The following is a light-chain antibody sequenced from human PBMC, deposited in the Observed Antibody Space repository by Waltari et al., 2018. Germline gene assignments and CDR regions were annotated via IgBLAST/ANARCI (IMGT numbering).Light chain of an antibody. CDR2: DFT. CDR1: SSAVGGYNS. Sequence: QSALTQPASVSGSPGQSITISCTGTSSAVGGYNSCSWYQQPPGNAPTLPIFDFTQRPSGVSDRFSGSKSGNTDSLTISGLQAEDEADYYCASYPSTSIHVLFGGGTKLTVL. CDR3: ASYPSTSIHVL. J-gene: IGLJ2*01. V-gene: IGLV2-14*01.